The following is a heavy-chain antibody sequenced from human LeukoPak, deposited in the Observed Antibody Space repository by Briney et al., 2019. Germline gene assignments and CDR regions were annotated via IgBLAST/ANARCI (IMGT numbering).Heavy chain of an antibody. CDR2: IYHSGAA. CDR1: GDSISSDGHS. Sequence: SETLSLTCGVPGDSISSDGHSWSWLRQPSGKGLEWVGYIYHSGAAYHNPSLKSRLALSVDTSNNQFSLRLRSVTAADTAVYYCVRGVGGEYFYLDCWGQGALVTVSA. J-gene: IGHJ4*02. D-gene: IGHD1-26*01. CDR3: VRGVGGEYFYLDC. V-gene: IGHV4-30-4*07.